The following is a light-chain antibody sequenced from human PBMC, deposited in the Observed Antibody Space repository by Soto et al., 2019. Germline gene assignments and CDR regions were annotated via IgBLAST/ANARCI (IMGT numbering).Light chain of an antibody. J-gene: IGLJ2*01. CDR3: CSYAASYNVI. CDR1: SSDVGAYNF. CDR2: DVN. Sequence: QSALTQPPSASGSPGQSVTISCTGTSSDVGAYNFVSWYQQHPAKAPKLMIYDVNKRPSGVPARISGSKSGNTASLTISGLQAEDEADYYCCSYAASYNVIFGGGTKLTVL. V-gene: IGLV2-8*01.